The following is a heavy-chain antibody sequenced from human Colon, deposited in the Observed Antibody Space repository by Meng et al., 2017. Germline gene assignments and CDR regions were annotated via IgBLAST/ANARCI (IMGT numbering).Heavy chain of an antibody. CDR3: ARIRGRSSYFDL. V-gene: IGHV4-61*02. J-gene: IGHJ2*01. CDR2: IYIGGGT. CDR1: GGSINSDGNY. Sequence: SETLSLTCTVSGGSINSDGNYWSWIRQPAGKGLEWIGRIYIGGGTKYNPSLERRVTISVDTSKTQFSLKLSSVTAADTALYFCARIRGRSSYFDLWGRGTLVTVSS.